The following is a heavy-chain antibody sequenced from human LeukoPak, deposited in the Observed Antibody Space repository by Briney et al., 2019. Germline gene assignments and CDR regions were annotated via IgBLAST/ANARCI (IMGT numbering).Heavy chain of an antibody. V-gene: IGHV3-30-3*01. Sequence: PGGSLRLSCAASGFTFSSYAMHWVRQAPGKGLEWVAVISYDGSNKYYADSVKGRFTISRDNSKNTLYLQMNSLRAEDTAVYYCAAIRDGSLKAYAFDIWGQGTMVTVSS. D-gene: IGHD3-10*01. CDR3: AAIRDGSLKAYAFDI. CDR1: GFTFSSYA. CDR2: ISYDGSNK. J-gene: IGHJ3*02.